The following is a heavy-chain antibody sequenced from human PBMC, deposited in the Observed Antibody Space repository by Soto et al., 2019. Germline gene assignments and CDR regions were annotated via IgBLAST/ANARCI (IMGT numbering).Heavy chain of an antibody. CDR3: ARGLAPTIFGAVPTPNWFDP. D-gene: IGHD3-3*01. CDR1: GGSFSGYF. Sequence: SETLSLTCAVYGGSFSGYFWSSPRQPPGKGLGWLAEANDRGSRNHNPSLRGRLTISLDTSKNQFSLRLSSVTSADTAVYYCARGLAPTIFGAVPTPNWFDPWGQGTLVTVSS. V-gene: IGHV4-34*01. J-gene: IGHJ5*02. CDR2: ANDRGSR.